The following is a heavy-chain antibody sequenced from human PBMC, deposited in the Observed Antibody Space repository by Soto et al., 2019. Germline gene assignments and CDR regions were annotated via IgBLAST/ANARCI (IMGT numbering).Heavy chain of an antibody. D-gene: IGHD5-12*01. V-gene: IGHV1-69*12. Sequence: QVQLVQSGAEVKKPGSSVKVSCKASGGTFSSYAISWVRQAPGQGLEWMGGIIPIFGTANYAQKFQGRVTITADESTRPAYMELSSLRSEDTAVYYCARDGGRWLQFGYGMDVWGQGTTVTVSS. CDR3: ARDGGRWLQFGYGMDV. CDR1: GGTFSSYA. J-gene: IGHJ6*02. CDR2: IIPIFGTA.